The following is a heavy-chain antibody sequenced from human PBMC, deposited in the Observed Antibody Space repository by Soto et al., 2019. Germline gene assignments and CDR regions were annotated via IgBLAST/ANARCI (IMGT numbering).Heavy chain of an antibody. CDR1: GFTFSTYA. CDR2: ISGSGGSI. J-gene: IGHJ6*02. CDR3: GKGDWKGDV. V-gene: IGHV3-23*01. Sequence: EVQLLESGGGLVQPGGSLRLSCAASGFTFSTYAMNWVRQAPGNGLEWVSAISGSGGSIHYADSVKGRFTISRDNSKKPLYLQKNRPGDQETAGYPWGKGDWKGDVRGQGTTVTVSS. D-gene: IGHD1-1*01.